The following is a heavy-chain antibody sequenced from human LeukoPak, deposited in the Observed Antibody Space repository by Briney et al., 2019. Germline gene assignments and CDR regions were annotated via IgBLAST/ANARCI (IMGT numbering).Heavy chain of an antibody. J-gene: IGHJ4*02. D-gene: IGHD2-15*01. V-gene: IGHV3-11*01. Sequence: GGSLRLSCAASGFAFSDHYMSWIRQAPGEGLEWGSYISSSGSSIYYGDSVKGRFTLPRDNAKNSLYLQMTSLRAEDTAVYYCASQPDPYCSGGSCYSGGYWGQGTLVTVSS. CDR2: ISSSGSSI. CDR1: GFAFSDHY. CDR3: ASQPDPYCSGGSCYSGGY.